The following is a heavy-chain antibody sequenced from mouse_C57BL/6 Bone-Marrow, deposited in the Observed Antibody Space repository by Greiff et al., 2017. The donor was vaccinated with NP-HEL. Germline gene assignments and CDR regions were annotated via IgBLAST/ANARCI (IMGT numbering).Heavy chain of an antibody. Sequence: QVQLKQPGAELVKPGASVKMSCKASGYTFTSYWITWVKQRPGQGLEWIGDIYPGSGSTNYNEKFKSKATLTVDTSSSTAYMQLSSLTSEDSAVYYCARGDYYGSSYSYWYFDVWGTGTTVTVSS. D-gene: IGHD1-1*01. CDR3: ARGDYYGSSYSYWYFDV. CDR1: GYTFTSYW. J-gene: IGHJ1*03. CDR2: IYPGSGST. V-gene: IGHV1-55*01.